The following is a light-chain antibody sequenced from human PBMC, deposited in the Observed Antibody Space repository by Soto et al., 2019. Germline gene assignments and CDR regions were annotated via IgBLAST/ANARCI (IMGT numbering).Light chain of an antibody. J-gene: IGLJ1*01. CDR3: ISYKTDDTFV. Sequence: QSVMTQPPSVSAAPGQKVTISCSGSSSNIGGNSVSWYQQLPGTAPKLLIYDDNKRPSGIPDRFSGSKSGTSATLGITGFQTGDEAEYFCISYKTDDTFVFGSGTKLTVL. CDR1: SSNIGGNS. V-gene: IGLV1-51*01. CDR2: DDN.